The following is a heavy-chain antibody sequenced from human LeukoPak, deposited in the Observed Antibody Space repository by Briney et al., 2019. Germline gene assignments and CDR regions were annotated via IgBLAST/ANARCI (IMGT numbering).Heavy chain of an antibody. CDR3: VKASEYYDY. D-gene: IGHD3-10*01. CDR1: GFTFSSFG. Sequence: GGALRLSCSASGFTFSSFGMHWVPQAPGKGLEYVSSIATDGGSIVYADSVRGRFTISRDNSKNALYLQMSSLRPEDTAVYFCVKASEYYDYWGQGTLVTVSS. CDR2: IATDGGSI. J-gene: IGHJ4*02. V-gene: IGHV3-64D*06.